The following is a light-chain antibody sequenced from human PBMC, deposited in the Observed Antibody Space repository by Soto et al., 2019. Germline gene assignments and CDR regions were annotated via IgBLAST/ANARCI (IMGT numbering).Light chain of an antibody. Sequence: DIQVTQSPSSLSASVGDRVTITCRASQSIGTYFNWYHQKPGKAPQLLIYGASTLQSGVPSRFSASGSGTHVTFTNKSLQPEDFGTYSWHQSYSPPTCGQGTKVEIK. J-gene: IGKJ1*01. V-gene: IGKV1-39*01. CDR1: QSIGTY. CDR3: HQSYSPPT. CDR2: GAS.